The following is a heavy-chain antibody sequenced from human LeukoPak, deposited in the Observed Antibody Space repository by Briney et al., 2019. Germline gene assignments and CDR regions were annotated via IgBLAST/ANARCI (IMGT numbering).Heavy chain of an antibody. Sequence: GGSLRLSCTASGFTFSDYYMSWIRQASGKGLEWLSYISTSGDSVSYVDSVKGRFTISRDNAKNSLYLQIDSLRAGDTAMYYCARDRQFRLHDPWGQGILVTVSS. D-gene: IGHD3-16*01. V-gene: IGHV3-11*01. J-gene: IGHJ5*02. CDR1: GFTFSDYY. CDR2: ISTSGDSV. CDR3: ARDRQFRLHDP.